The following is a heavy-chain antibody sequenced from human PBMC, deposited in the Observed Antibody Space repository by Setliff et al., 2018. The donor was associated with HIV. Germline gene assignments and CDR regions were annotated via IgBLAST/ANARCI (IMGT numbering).Heavy chain of an antibody. D-gene: IGHD3-22*01. CDR2: VYYTGSS. Sequence: SETLSLTCTVSGASVTNYYWSWIRQPPGKGLEWIGYVYYTGSSNYNPSLKSRVTISVDTTQTHFSLRLKSVTAADTAIYFCARADYEGGSYYLDHWGQGILVTVSS. V-gene: IGHV4-59*02. J-gene: IGHJ4*02. CDR1: GASVTNYY. CDR3: ARADYEGGSYYLDH.